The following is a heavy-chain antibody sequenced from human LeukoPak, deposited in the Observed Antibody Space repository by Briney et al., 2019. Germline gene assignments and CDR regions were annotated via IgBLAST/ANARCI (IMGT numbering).Heavy chain of an antibody. V-gene: IGHV1-2*02. CDR3: ARGSRAIVATKFARGRYMDV. CDR2: INPNSGGT. J-gene: IGHJ6*03. CDR1: GYTFIGYY. D-gene: IGHD5-12*01. Sequence: ASVKVSCKAPGYTFIGYYMHWVRQAPGQGLEWMGWINPNSGGTNYAQKFQGRVTMTRDTSISTAYMELSGLRSDDTAVYYCARGSRAIVATKFARGRYMDVWGKGTTVTVSS.